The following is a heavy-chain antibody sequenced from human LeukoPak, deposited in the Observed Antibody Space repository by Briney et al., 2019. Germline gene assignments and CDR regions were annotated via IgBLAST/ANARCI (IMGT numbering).Heavy chain of an antibody. J-gene: IGHJ2*01. CDR1: GGSISTGGYY. CDR2: IYHTGTT. Sequence: SETLSLTCTVSGGSISTGGYYWSWIRQPPGKGLEWIGYIYHTGTTYYNPSLKGRVTISVDKSKNQFSLKLTSVTAADTAVYYCARGGGFDFWSGRAAPYWYFDLWGRGTLVTVSS. CDR3: ARGGGFDFWSGRAAPYWYFDL. D-gene: IGHD3-3*01. V-gene: IGHV4-30-2*01.